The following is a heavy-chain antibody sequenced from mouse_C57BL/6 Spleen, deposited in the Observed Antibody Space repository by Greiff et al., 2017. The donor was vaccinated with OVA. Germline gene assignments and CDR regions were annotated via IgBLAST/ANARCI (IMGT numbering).Heavy chain of an antibody. CDR2: IYPGSGST. V-gene: IGHV1-55*01. D-gene: IGHD1-1*01. J-gene: IGHJ4*01. Sequence: QVQLQQPGAELVKPGASVKMSCKASGYTFTSYWITWVKQRPGQGLEWIGDIYPGSGSTNYNEKFKSKATLTVDTSSSTAYMELRSLTSEDTAVYYCARFRSNYAMDYWGQGTSVTVSS. CDR3: ARFRSNYAMDY. CDR1: GYTFTSYW.